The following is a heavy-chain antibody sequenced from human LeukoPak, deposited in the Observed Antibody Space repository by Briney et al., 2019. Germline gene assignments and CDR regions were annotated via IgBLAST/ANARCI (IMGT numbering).Heavy chain of an antibody. V-gene: IGHV3-7*05. CDR3: ARDWARGYSSSWYYFDY. J-gene: IGHJ4*02. CDR2: IKQDGSKK. D-gene: IGHD6-13*01. CDR1: GFTFSSYW. Sequence: PGGSLRLSCAASGFTFSSYWMSWVRQAPGKGLEWVSNIKQDGSKKYYVDSVKGRFTISRDNTKNSLYLQMNSLRAEDTAVYYCARDWARGYSSSWYYFDYWGQGTLVTVSS.